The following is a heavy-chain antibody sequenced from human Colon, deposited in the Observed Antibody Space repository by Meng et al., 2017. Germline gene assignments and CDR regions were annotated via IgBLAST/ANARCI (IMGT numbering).Heavy chain of an antibody. CDR2: INRDGSST. V-gene: IGHV3-74*01. CDR3: ARGRRDGYNLDY. D-gene: IGHD5-24*01. Sequence: VQLVESGGGLVQPGGSLRLSFAASGFTFSSYWMHWVRQAPGKGLVWVSRINRDGSSTSYADSVKGRFTISRDDAKNTLYLQMNSLRAEDTAVYYCARGRRDGYNLDYWGQGTLVTVSS. CDR1: GFTFSSYW. J-gene: IGHJ4*02.